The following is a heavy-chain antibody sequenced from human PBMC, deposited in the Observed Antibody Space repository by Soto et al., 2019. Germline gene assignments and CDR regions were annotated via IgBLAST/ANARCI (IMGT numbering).Heavy chain of an antibody. Sequence: QVQLVQSGAEVKKPGASVKVSCKASGYTFTSYGISWVRQAPGQGLEWMGWISAYNGNTNYAQKLQGRVTMTTDTPTSTAYMELRSLRSDDTAVYYCARGLGLGYYYYYGMDVWGQGTTVTVSS. CDR1: GYTFTSYG. J-gene: IGHJ6*02. CDR3: ARGLGLGYYYYYGMDV. D-gene: IGHD3-16*01. V-gene: IGHV1-18*01. CDR2: ISAYNGNT.